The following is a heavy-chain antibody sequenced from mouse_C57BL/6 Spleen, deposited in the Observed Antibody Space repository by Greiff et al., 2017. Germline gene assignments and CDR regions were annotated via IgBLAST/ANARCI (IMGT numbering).Heavy chain of an antibody. V-gene: IGHV1-74*01. CDR2: IHPSDSDT. D-gene: IGHD2-3*01. CDR3: AMEGGYYSYAMDY. CDR1: GYTFTSYW. Sequence: VQLQQPGAELVKPGASVKVSCNASGYTFTSYWMHWVKQRPGQGLEWIGRIHPSDSDTNYNQKFKGKATLTVDKSSSTAYMQLSSLTSEDSAVYYCAMEGGYYSYAMDYWGQGTSVTVSS. J-gene: IGHJ4*01.